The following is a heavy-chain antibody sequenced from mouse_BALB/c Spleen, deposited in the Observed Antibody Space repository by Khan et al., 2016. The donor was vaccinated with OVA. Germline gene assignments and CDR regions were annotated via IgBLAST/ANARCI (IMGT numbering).Heavy chain of an antibody. V-gene: IGHV1S81*02. J-gene: IGHJ3*01. Sequence: QVQLQQSGAELVKPGASVKFSCKASGYAFTNYQMYWVKQRPGQGLEWIGEINPSNGGTNFNEKFKSKATLTVDKSSSTAYMQLSSLTSEDSAVYYCTRGGYGGFAYWGQGTLVTVSA. CDR2: INPSNGGT. CDR1: GYAFTNYQ. CDR3: TRGGYGGFAY. D-gene: IGHD3-1*01.